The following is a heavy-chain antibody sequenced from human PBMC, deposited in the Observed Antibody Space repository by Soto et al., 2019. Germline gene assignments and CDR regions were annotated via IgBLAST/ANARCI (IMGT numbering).Heavy chain of an antibody. D-gene: IGHD1-1*01. J-gene: IGHJ6*02. CDR3: ARDGRATGTTRSYYYGMDV. CDR2: IYYSGST. Sequence: SETLSLTCTVSGGSISSYYWSWIRQPPGKGLEWIGYIYYSGSTNYNPSLKSRVTISVDTSKNQFSLKLSSVTAADTAVYYCARDGRATGTTRSYYYGMDVWGQGTTVTISS. CDR1: GGSISSYY. V-gene: IGHV4-59*01.